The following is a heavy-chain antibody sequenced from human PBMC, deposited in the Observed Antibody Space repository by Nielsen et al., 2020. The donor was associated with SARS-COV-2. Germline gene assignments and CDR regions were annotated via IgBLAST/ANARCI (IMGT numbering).Heavy chain of an antibody. CDR2: IKSKTDGGTT. V-gene: IGHV3-15*01. J-gene: IGHJ4*02. CDR1: GFTFSNAW. Sequence: GESLKISCAASGFTFSNAWMSWVRQAPGKGLEWVGRIKSKTDGGTTDYAAPVKGRFTISRDDSKNTLYLQMNSLKTEDTAVYYCTTAYYYDSSGYYPLSLWGQGTLVTVSS. CDR3: TTAYYYDSSGYYPLSL. D-gene: IGHD3-22*01.